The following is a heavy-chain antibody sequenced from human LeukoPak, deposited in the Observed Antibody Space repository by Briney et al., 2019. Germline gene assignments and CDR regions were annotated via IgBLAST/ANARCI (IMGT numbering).Heavy chain of an antibody. CDR3: AKDNSYFYASYYYYGMDV. CDR2: ISGSGDST. Sequence: GGSLRLSCAASGFTFSIYAMSWVRQAPGKGLEWVSAISGSGDSTYYADSVKGRFIISRDNSKNTLYLQMNSLRAEDTAVYYCAKDNSYFYASYYYYGMDVWGQGTTVTVSS. V-gene: IGHV3-23*01. D-gene: IGHD2/OR15-2a*01. J-gene: IGHJ6*02. CDR1: GFTFSIYA.